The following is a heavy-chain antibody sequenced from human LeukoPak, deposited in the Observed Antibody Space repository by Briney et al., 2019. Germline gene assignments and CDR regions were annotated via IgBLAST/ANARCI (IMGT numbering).Heavy chain of an antibody. V-gene: IGHV3-7*01. J-gene: IGHJ4*02. CDR3: ARGRFHYDSSGYSSFYH. Sequence: GGSLRLSCAASGFTFSNYCMSWVRQAPGKGLEWVANIKQGGSEKYYVDSVKGRFTISRDNAQNSLHLQMNSLRAEDTAVYYCARGRFHYDSSGYSSFYHWGQGTLVTVSS. D-gene: IGHD3-22*01. CDR2: IKQGGSEK. CDR1: GFTFSNYC.